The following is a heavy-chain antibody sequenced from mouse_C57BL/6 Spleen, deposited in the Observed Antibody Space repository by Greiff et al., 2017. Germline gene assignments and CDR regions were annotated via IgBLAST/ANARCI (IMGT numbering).Heavy chain of an antibody. D-gene: IGHD1-1*01. V-gene: IGHV10-3*01. CDR2: IRSKSSNYAT. CDR1: GFTFNTYA. CDR3: VRKPPFYYYGSPYWYFDV. Sequence: EVQLVESGGGLVQPKGSLKLSCAASGFTFNTYAMHWVRQAPGKGLEWVARIRSKSSNYATYYADSVKDRFTISRDDSQSMLYLQMNNLRTEDTAMYYCVRKPPFYYYGSPYWYFDVWGTGTTVTVSS. J-gene: IGHJ1*03.